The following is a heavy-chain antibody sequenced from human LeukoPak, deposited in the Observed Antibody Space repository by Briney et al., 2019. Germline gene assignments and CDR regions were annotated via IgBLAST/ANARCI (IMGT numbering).Heavy chain of an antibody. Sequence: PGGSLRLSCAASGFTFSSYGMHWVRQAPGKGLEWVAVIWYDGSNKYYADSVKGRFTISRDNSKNTLYLQMNSLRAEDTAVYYCARGGLSYGPPGYWGQGTLVTVSS. CDR3: ARGGLSYGPPGY. D-gene: IGHD4-17*01. CDR1: GFTFSSYG. J-gene: IGHJ4*02. CDR2: IWYDGSNK. V-gene: IGHV3-30*19.